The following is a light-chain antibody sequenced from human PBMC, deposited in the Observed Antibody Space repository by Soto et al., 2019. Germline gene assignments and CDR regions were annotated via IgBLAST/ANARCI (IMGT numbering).Light chain of an antibody. V-gene: IGKV1-5*01. CDR3: QQYNSYSPST. CDR1: QSISSW. CDR2: DAS. Sequence: DIQMTQSPSTLSASVGDRVTITCRASQSISSWLAWYEQKPGKAPKLLIYDASSLESGVPSRFSGSGAGTEFTSTISIVQPDDFATYYCQQYNSYSPSTFGQGTKVEIK. J-gene: IGKJ1*01.